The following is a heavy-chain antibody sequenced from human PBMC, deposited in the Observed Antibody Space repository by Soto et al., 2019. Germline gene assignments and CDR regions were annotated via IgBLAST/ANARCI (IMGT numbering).Heavy chain of an antibody. CDR1: GFTFTSSA. J-gene: IGHJ4*02. CDR2: INAGNGNT. D-gene: IGHD2-21*02. V-gene: IGHV1-3*01. CDR3: ARSIVVVTALDY. Sequence: ASVKVSCKASGFTFTSSAMQWVRQAPGQRLEWIGWINAGNGNTKYSQKFQGRVTITRDTSASTAYMELSSLRSEDTAVYYCARSIVVVTALDYWGQGTLVTVSS.